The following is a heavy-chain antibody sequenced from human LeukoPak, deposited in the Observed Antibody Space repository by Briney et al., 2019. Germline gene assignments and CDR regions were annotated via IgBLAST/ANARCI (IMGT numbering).Heavy chain of an antibody. D-gene: IGHD3-9*01. V-gene: IGHV1-2*02. Sequence: GASVKVSCKASGYIFTGKHMNWVRQAPGHGVGWLGWINPNRGGIDYAQKFQGRVIMTREASISTAYMELSWPGSDETTVQYCARAEDFDWFGLDYWGQGTLVTVSS. CDR2: INPNRGGI. J-gene: IGHJ4*02. CDR1: GYIFTGKH. CDR3: ARAEDFDWFGLDY.